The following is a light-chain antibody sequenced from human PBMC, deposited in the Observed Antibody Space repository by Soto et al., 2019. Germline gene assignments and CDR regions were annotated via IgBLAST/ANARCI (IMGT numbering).Light chain of an antibody. Sequence: ETVLTQSPPTLSVSPGVRATLSCRASQSVSSNLAWYQQKPGQAPRLLIHGASSRATGVPDRITGSGSGTDFTLSISRLEPEDFAVYYCQQYGGSTRTFGQGTKVDI. CDR2: GAS. CDR1: QSVSSN. J-gene: IGKJ1*01. CDR3: QQYGGSTRT. V-gene: IGKV3-20*01.